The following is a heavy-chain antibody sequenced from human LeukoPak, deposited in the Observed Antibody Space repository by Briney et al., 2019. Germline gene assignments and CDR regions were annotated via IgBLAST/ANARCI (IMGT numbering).Heavy chain of an antibody. Sequence: GASVKVSCKASGYTFTSYGISWVRQAPGQGLEWMGWISAYNGNTNYAQKLQGRVTMTTDTSTSTAYMELRSLRSDDTAVYYCARDVRGVIGYYYYGMDVWGQGTTVTVSS. CDR2: ISAYNGNT. D-gene: IGHD3-10*02. CDR1: GYTFTSYG. J-gene: IGHJ6*02. CDR3: ARDVRGVIGYYYYGMDV. V-gene: IGHV1-18*01.